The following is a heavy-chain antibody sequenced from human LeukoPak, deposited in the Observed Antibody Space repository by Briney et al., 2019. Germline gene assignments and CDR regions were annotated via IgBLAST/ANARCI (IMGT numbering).Heavy chain of an antibody. CDR3: ARGLSCSSGFDY. CDR2: IEQDGSEK. D-gene: IGHD6-6*01. V-gene: IGHV3-7*01. J-gene: IGHJ4*02. Sequence: GGSLRLSGAASGFTFSSYWMSWVRQAPGEGLEWVANIEQDGSEKYYVDSVKGRFTISRNNAKNSMYLQMNSLRAEDTAVYYCARGLSCSSGFDYWGQGTLVTDCS. CDR1: GFTFSSYW.